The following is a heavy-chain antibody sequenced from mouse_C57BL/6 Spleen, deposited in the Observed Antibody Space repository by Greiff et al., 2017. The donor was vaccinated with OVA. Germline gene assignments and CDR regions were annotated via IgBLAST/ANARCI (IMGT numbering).Heavy chain of an antibody. CDR2: IDPENGDT. CDR3: ISYGSSPLAN. Sequence: VQLQQSGAELVRPGASVKLSCTASGFNIKDDYMHWVKQRPEQGLEWIGWIDPENGDTEYASKFQGKATITADTSSNTAYLQLSSLTSEDTAVYYCISYGSSPLANGGQGTLVTVPA. CDR1: GFNIKDDY. J-gene: IGHJ3*01. V-gene: IGHV14-4*01. D-gene: IGHD1-1*01.